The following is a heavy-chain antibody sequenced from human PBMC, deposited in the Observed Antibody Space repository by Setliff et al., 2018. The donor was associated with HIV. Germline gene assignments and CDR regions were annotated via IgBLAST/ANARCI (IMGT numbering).Heavy chain of an antibody. CDR2: IFYSGSA. Sequence: ASETLSLTCNVSGDSISRNAYHWSWIRQHPGKGLDWIAHIFYSGSAKYNPSLESRVTISIDTSKNQFSLKLTSVTAADTAVYYCARSHRGVGCDYWGQGTLVTVS. V-gene: IGHV4-31*03. CDR3: ARSHRGVGCDY. CDR1: GDSISRNAYH. D-gene: IGHD3-10*01. J-gene: IGHJ4*02.